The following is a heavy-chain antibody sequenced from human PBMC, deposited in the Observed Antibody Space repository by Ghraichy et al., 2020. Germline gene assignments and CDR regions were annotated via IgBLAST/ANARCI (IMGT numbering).Heavy chain of an antibody. Sequence: GGSLRLSCVASGFTFSNYGMNWVRQAPGRGLEWVSSTTSSRSYIYYADSVKGRVTNSRDNAKKSLYLQMNSLRAEDSAVYYCARTVCCSTRCFWGAFQSAFEVWSQGAMGTVSS. V-gene: IGHV3-21*01. CDR3: ARTVCCSTRCFWGAFQSAFEV. CDR2: TTSSRSYI. CDR1: GFTFSNYG. D-gene: IGHD2-2*01. J-gene: IGHJ3*01.